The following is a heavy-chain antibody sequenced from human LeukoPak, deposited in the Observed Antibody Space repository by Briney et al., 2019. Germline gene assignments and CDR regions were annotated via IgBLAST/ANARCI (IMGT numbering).Heavy chain of an antibody. CDR2: INHSGST. J-gene: IGHJ5*02. V-gene: IGHV4-34*01. D-gene: IGHD3-10*01. CDR1: GGSFSGYY. CDR3: ARGEYYYGLGFWFDP. Sequence: SETLSLTCAVYGGSFSGYYWSWIRQPPGKGLEWIGEINHSGSTNYNPSLKSRVTISVDTSKNQFSLKLSSVTAADTAVHYCARGEYYYGLGFWFDPWGQGTLVTVSS.